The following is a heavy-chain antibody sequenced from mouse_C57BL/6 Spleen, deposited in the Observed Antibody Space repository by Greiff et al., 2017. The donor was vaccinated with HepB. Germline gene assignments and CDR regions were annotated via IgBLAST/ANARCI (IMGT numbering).Heavy chain of an antibody. CDR2: ILPGSGST. J-gene: IGHJ2*01. Sequence: VQLQESGAELMKPGASVKLSCKATGYTFTGYWIEWVKQRPGHGLEWIGEILPGSGSTNYNEKFKGKAKFTADTSSNTAYLQLSSLTTGDSAIYYCARTPFYYDGSSPPYYLDYWGQSTTLTVSP. CDR3: ARTPFYYDGSSPPYYLDY. CDR1: GYTFTGYW. V-gene: IGHV1-9*01. D-gene: IGHD1-1*01.